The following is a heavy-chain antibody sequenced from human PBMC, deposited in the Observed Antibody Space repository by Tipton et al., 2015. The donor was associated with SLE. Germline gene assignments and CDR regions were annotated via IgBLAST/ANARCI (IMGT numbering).Heavy chain of an antibody. V-gene: IGHV3-30*02. CDR3: AKSGFRELLGGWFDP. J-gene: IGHJ5*02. CDR2: IRYDGSNK. CDR1: GFTFSSYG. Sequence: SLRLSCAASGFTFSSYGMHWVRQAPGKGLEWVAFIRYDGSNKYYADSVKGRFTISRDNSKNTLYLQMNSLRAEDTAVDYCAKSGFRELLGGWFDPWGQGTLVTVSS. D-gene: IGHD3-10*01.